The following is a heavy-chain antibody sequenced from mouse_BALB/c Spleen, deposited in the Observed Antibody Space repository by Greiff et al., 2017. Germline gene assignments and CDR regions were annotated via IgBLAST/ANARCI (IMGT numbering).Heavy chain of an antibody. CDR2: INPSNGRT. CDR1: GYTFTSYW. J-gene: IGHJ1*01. Sequence: QVQLQQSGAELVKPGASVKLSCKASGYTFTSYWMHWVKQRPGQGLEWIGEINPSNGRTNYNEKFKSKATLTVDKSSSTAYMQLSSLTSEDSAVYYCARGITTATWYFDVWGAGTTVTVSS. V-gene: IGHV1S81*02. CDR3: ARGITTATWYFDV. D-gene: IGHD1-2*01.